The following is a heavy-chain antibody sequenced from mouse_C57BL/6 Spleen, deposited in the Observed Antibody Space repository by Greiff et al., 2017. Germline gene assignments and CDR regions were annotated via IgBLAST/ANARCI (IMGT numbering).Heavy chain of an antibody. CDR1: GFSLTSYG. Sequence: VQLQQSGPGLVQPSQSLSITCTVSGFSLTSYGVHWVRQSPGKGLEWLGVIWSGGSTDYNAAFISRLSRSKENYKSQVFFKMNSLQAADTAIYYCARGSGYYDWFAYWGQGTLVTVSA. D-gene: IGHD2-3*01. CDR2: IWSGGST. V-gene: IGHV2-2*01. J-gene: IGHJ3*01. CDR3: ARGSGYYDWFAY.